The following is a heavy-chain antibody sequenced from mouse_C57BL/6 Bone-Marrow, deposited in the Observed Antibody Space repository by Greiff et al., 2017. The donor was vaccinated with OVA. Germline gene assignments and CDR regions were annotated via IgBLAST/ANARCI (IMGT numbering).Heavy chain of an antibody. Sequence: EVQLQQSGPELVKPGASVKISCTASGYTFTDYYMNWVKQSHGKSLEWIGDINPNNGGTSYNQKFKGKATLTVDKSSSTAYMELRSLTSEDSAVYYCARAVVATDYWGQGTTLTVSS. CDR3: ARAVVATDY. CDR2: INPNNGGT. J-gene: IGHJ2*01. CDR1: GYTFTDYY. D-gene: IGHD1-1*01. V-gene: IGHV1-26*01.